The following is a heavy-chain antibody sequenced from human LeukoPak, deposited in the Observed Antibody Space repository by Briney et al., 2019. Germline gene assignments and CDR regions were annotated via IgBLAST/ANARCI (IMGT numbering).Heavy chain of an antibody. CDR1: GFTFSSYG. D-gene: IGHD2-2*02. Sequence: GVLRPSCAASGFTFSSYGMHWVRQAPGKGLEWVAVISYDGSNKYYAGAVKGRFTISRDNSKNTLYLQMNSLRAEDTAVYYCAKVSGYCSSTSCYTRNYYYGMDVWGQGTTVTVSS. V-gene: IGHV3-30*18. CDR2: ISYDGSNK. J-gene: IGHJ6*02. CDR3: AKVSGYCSSTSCYTRNYYYGMDV.